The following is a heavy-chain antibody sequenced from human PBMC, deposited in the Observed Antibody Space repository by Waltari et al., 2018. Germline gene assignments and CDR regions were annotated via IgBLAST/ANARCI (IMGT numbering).Heavy chain of an antibody. CDR2: ISPNSGGT. CDR1: GYTFTDWY. Sequence: QVQLVQSGAEVQKPGASVKVSCQASGYTFTDWYMYWVRQAPGQGLEWMGRISPNSGGTNYAQKFQGRVTMTRDTSSSTAYMELSRLTSDDTAVYYCAKGGDCNGGSCNFDYWGQGTVVTVSS. J-gene: IGHJ4*02. CDR3: AKGGDCNGGSCNFDY. V-gene: IGHV1-2*06. D-gene: IGHD2-15*01.